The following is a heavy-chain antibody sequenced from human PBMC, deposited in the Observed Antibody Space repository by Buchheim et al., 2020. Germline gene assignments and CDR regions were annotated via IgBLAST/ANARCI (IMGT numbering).Heavy chain of an antibody. CDR3: ARMATITYYYYGMDV. J-gene: IGHJ6*02. CDR2: IYHSGST. CDR1: GGSISSSNW. V-gene: IGHV4-4*02. D-gene: IGHD5-24*01. Sequence: QVQLQESGPGLVKPSGTLSLTCAVSGGSISSSNWWSWVRQPPGKGLEWLGEIYHSGSTTYNPSLKSRVTYTVEQSKTQFSLKLSSVTAADTAVYYCARMATITYYYYGMDVWGQGTT.